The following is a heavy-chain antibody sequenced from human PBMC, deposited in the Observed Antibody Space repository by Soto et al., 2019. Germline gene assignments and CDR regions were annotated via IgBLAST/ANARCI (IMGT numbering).Heavy chain of an antibody. CDR3: AKACGSTMVALLIDAFDI. CDR2: ISAVCDST. V-gene: IGHV3-23*01. Sequence: XGSRRLSWEASGFTFSSYVMSWVLQAPGKGLECVSTISAVCDSTYSADSVKGRFTISRDNSKNTLYLQMNSLRAEDTAIYYCAKACGSTMVALLIDAFDIWGQGTMVTVSS. CDR1: GFTFSSYV. J-gene: IGHJ3*02. D-gene: IGHD2-15*01.